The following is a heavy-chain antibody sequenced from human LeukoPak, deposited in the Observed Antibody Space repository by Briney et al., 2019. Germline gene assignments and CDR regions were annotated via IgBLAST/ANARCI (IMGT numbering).Heavy chain of an antibody. J-gene: IGHJ4*02. CDR1: GYTFTGYY. Sequence: GASVKVSCTASGYTFTGYYMHWVRQAPGQGLEWMGRINPNSGGTNYAQKFQGRVTMTRDTSISTAYMELSRLRSYDTAVYYCARGNWGKTFDYWGQGTLVTVSS. V-gene: IGHV1-2*06. CDR3: ARGNWGKTFDY. CDR2: INPNSGGT. D-gene: IGHD7-27*01.